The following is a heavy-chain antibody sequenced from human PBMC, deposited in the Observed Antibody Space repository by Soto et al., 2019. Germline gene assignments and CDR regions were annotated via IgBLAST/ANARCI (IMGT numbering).Heavy chain of an antibody. J-gene: IGHJ4*02. V-gene: IGHV1-69*12. Sequence: QVQLVQSGAEVKKPGSSVKVSCKASGGTFSSYAISWVRQAPGQGLEWMGGIIPIFGTANYAQKFQGRVTVTAQESTSKDYMELSSLRSEDTAVYYCARSQVNPAMAGEFDYWGQGTLVTVSS. CDR2: IIPIFGTA. CDR1: GGTFSSYA. D-gene: IGHD2-2*01. CDR3: ARSQVNPAMAGEFDY.